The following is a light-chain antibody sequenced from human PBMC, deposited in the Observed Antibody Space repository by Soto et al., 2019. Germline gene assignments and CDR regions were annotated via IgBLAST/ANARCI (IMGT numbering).Light chain of an antibody. CDR3: MQSLQTPAT. CDR2: MGS. Sequence: DIVMTQSPLSLPVTPGEPASISCRSSQSLLHSNGYNYSDWYLQKPGQSPQLLIYMGSNRASGVPDRFSGSGSGTDFTLKISRVEAEDVGVYYCMQSLQTPATFGPGTKFDIK. J-gene: IGKJ3*01. CDR1: QSLLHSNGYNY. V-gene: IGKV2-28*01.